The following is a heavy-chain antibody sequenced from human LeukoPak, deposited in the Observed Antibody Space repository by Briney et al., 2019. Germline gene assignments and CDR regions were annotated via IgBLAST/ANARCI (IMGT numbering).Heavy chain of an antibody. D-gene: IGHD2-15*01. CDR1: GGSINNYY. V-gene: IGHV4-4*07. Sequence: SETLSLTCTVSGGSINNYYWSGIRQPAGKGLEWIGRIYTRGSTNYNPSLKSRVTMSVDTSKNQFSLKLSSVTAADTAVYYCARGRYCSADICSGGDAFDIRGQGTMVSVSS. CDR3: ARGRYCSADICSGGDAFDI. J-gene: IGHJ3*02. CDR2: IYTRGST.